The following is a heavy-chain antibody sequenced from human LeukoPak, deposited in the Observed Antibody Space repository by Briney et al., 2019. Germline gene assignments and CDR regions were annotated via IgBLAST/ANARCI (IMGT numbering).Heavy chain of an antibody. CDR3: ASLYGSGSYYYYYMDV. J-gene: IGHJ6*03. Sequence: KPSETLSLTCTVSGGSISSSNYYWGWIRQPPGKGLERIGEINHSGSTNYNPSLKSRVTISVDTSKNQFSLELSSVTAADTAVYYCASLYGSGSYYYYYMDVWGKGTTVTISS. CDR2: INHSGST. V-gene: IGHV4-39*07. CDR1: GGSISSSNYY. D-gene: IGHD3-10*01.